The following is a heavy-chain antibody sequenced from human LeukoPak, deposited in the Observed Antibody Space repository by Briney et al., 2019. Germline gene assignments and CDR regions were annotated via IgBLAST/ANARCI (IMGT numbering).Heavy chain of an antibody. J-gene: IGHJ2*01. CDR1: GFTVSRNY. CDR2: IYSGGST. Sequence: GGSLRLSCAASGFTVSRNYMSWVRQAPGKGLEWVSVIYSGGSTYYADSVKGRFTVSRDNSKNTLFLQMHNLRAGDTAVYYCARGAVAGTSFDLWGRGTLVTVSS. V-gene: IGHV3-53*01. CDR3: ARGAVAGTSFDL. D-gene: IGHD6-19*01.